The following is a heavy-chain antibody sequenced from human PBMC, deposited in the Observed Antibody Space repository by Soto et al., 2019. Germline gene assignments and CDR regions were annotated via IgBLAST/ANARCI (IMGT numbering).Heavy chain of an antibody. D-gene: IGHD2-15*01. CDR1: GGSISSGDYY. CDR2: IYYSGNT. J-gene: IGHJ4*02. V-gene: IGHV4-30-4*01. CDR3: ARHPDGGGNSYLNFDY. Sequence: SETLSLTCTVSGGSISSGDYYWVWIRHPPGKGLEWIGYIYYSGNTYYSPSLKSRLTISLDTSKNQFSLKLSSVTAADTAVYYCARHPDGGGNSYLNFDYWGQGTLVTVSS.